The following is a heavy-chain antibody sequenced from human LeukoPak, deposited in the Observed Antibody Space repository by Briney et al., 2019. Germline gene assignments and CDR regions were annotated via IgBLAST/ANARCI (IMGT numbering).Heavy chain of an antibody. D-gene: IGHD4-17*01. J-gene: IGHJ3*02. CDR1: GYSISSGYY. CDR3: ARVTGLRVIDTFDI. CDR2: VYHSGST. Sequence: SETLSLTCTVSGYSISSGYYGGWIRQPPGKGLEWIGSVYHSGSTHYNPSLKSRLTISVDTSKHHFSLKLSSVTAADTAVYYCARVTGLRVIDTFDIWGQGTMVTVSS. V-gene: IGHV4-38-2*02.